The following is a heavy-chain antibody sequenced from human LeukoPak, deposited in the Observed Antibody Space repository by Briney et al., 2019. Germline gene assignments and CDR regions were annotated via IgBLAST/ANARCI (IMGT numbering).Heavy chain of an antibody. Sequence: GGSLRLSCAASGFSFSHYPMHWVRQARCKGVEWVASIGSDGSNRYHVDSVKGRFTISRDNAKNTLYLQMNSLRAEDTAIYYCAKSCTGHDHYYIDVWGTGTTVTVSS. D-gene: IGHD2-8*01. V-gene: IGHV3-30*02. CDR1: GFSFSHYP. CDR2: IGSDGSNR. CDR3: AKSCTGHDHYYIDV. J-gene: IGHJ6*03.